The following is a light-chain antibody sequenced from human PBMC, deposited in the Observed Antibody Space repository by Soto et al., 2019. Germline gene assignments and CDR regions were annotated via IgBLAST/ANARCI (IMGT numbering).Light chain of an antibody. CDR1: QGISGY. J-gene: IGKJ2*01. V-gene: IGKV1-9*01. Sequence: DIQLTQSPSFLAASVGDRVTITCRASQGISGYLAWYQQKRGKAPKLLIYAASTLQRGVPSRFRGSGSGTKLPLTSRSLQPEYLAAYYCQQRNSYPHTCGQGTKLEIK. CDR2: AAS. CDR3: QQRNSYPHT.